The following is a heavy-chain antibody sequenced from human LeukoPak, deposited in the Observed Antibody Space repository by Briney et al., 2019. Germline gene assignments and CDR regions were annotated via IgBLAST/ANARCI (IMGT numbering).Heavy chain of an antibody. V-gene: IGHV3-15*01. Sequence: GGSLRLSCAASGFTFSNDWVSWVRQAPGKGLEWVGRIKSKNDGRTTDYAAPVKGRFTISRDNSKNTLYLQMNSLRAEDTAVYYCATQDWCGGDCSFSFQHWGQGTLVTVSS. CDR3: ATQDWCGGDCSFSFQH. J-gene: IGHJ1*01. CDR2: IKSKNDGRTT. CDR1: GFTFSNDW. D-gene: IGHD2-21*02.